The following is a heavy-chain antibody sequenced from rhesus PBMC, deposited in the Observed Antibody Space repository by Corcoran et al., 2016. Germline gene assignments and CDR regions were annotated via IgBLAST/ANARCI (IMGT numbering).Heavy chain of an antibody. J-gene: IGHJ4*01. CDR2: IDPSDSET. CDR1: GVNVSNYW. D-gene: IGHD4-4*01. CDR3: AKGIGSFVFDY. V-gene: IGHV5-20*01. Sequence: EVQLVQSGAEVKRPGESLKSSRQTSGVNVSNYWISWVRQMPGKGLEWMGAIDPSDSETRYNPTFQGQVTISADKSISTAYLQWSRLKASDTTTYYCAKGIGSFVFDYWGQGVLVTVSS.